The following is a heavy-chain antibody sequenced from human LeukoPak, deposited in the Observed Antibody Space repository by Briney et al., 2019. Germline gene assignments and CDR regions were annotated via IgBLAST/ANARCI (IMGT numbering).Heavy chain of an antibody. V-gene: IGHV4-34*01. D-gene: IGHD4-17*01. CDR1: GGSFSGYY. J-gene: IGHJ6*02. CDR3: ARLASTVTTGADYYYGMDV. CDR2: INHSGST. Sequence: PSETLSLTCAVYGGSFSGYYWSWIRQPPGKGLEWIGEINHSGSTNCNPSLKSRVTISVDTSKNQFSLKLSSVTAADTAVYYCARLASTVTTGADYYYGMDVWGQGTTVTVSS.